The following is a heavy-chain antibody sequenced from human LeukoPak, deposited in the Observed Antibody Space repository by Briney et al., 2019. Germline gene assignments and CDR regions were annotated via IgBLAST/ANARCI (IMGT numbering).Heavy chain of an antibody. CDR2: MNPHSGNP. J-gene: IGHJ4*02. CDR3: ARVGGPYFYGSGSYAL. V-gene: IGHV1-8*01. CDR1: GYTFINYD. D-gene: IGHD3-10*01. Sequence: ASVKVFCKASGYTFINYDITWVRQATGQGLEWMGWMNPHSGNPVYAQKFQGRVTMTRNTSISTVYMELSSLRSEDTAVYYCARVGGPYFYGSGSYALWGQGTGVTVSS.